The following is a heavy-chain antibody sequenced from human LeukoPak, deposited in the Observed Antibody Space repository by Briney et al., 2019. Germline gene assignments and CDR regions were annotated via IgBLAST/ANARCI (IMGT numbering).Heavy chain of an antibody. J-gene: IGHJ4*02. V-gene: IGHV4-59*01. CDR3: ARGRYSSGYYYTPFDY. CDR2: IYYSGST. D-gene: IGHD3-22*01. CDR1: GGSISSYY. Sequence: SETLSLTCTVSGGSISSYYWSWIRQPPGKGLEWIGYIYYSGSTNYNPSLKSRVTISVDTSKNQFSLKLSSVTAADTAVYYCARGRYSSGYYYTPFDYWGQGTLVTVSS.